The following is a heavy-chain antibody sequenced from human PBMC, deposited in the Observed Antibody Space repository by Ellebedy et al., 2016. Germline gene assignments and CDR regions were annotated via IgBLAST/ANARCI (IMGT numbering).Heavy chain of an antibody. J-gene: IGHJ6*02. Sequence: GESLKISXAASGFTFSRFVIHWVRQAQGKGLEWVAAISNDGNDENYGASVKGRFSISRDNSKNRVYLQMSSLRVEDTAVYSCARVRSPDYSTNYDLDVWGQGTTVTVSS. CDR3: ARVRSPDYSTNYDLDV. V-gene: IGHV3-30*03. CDR2: ISNDGNDE. D-gene: IGHD3-22*01. CDR1: GFTFSRFV.